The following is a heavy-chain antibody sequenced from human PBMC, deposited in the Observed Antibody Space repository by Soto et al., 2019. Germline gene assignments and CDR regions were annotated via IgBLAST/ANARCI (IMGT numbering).Heavy chain of an antibody. J-gene: IGHJ4*02. CDR3: AKDRHPDGIWTIDY. CDR1: GFSFATYT. Sequence: GGSLRLSCAASGFSFATYTMNWVRQAPGRGLEWVSGIIGGDGATFYADSVKGRFTISRDNSKNMLFLQMNGLRAGDTAVYYCAKDRHPDGIWTIDYSGQGTLVTVSS. V-gene: IGHV3-23*01. CDR2: IIGGDGAT. D-gene: IGHD3-3*01.